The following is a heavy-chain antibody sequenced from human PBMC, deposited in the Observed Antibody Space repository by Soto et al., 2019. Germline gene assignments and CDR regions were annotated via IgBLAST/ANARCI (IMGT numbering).Heavy chain of an antibody. CDR3: AREESQYYDFWSGYRHFDY. J-gene: IGHJ4*02. CDR1: GFTFSSYG. Sequence: PVGSLRLSCAASGFTFSSYGMHWVRQAPGKGLEWVAVIWYDGSNKYYADSVKGRFTISRDNSKNTLYLQMNSLRAEDTAVYYCAREESQYYDFWSGYRHFDYWGQGTLVTVSS. CDR2: IWYDGSNK. D-gene: IGHD3-3*01. V-gene: IGHV3-33*01.